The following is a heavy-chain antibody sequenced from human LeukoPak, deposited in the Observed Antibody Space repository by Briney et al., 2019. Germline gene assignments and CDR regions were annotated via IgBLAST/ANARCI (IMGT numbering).Heavy chain of an antibody. D-gene: IGHD2-2*01. CDR1: GGSISSSSYY. Sequence: SETLSLTCTVSGGSISSSSYYWGWIRQPPGKGLEWIGSIYYSGSTYYNPSLKSRVTISVDMSKNQFSLKLSSVTAADTAVYYCARHLVRDIVVVPAALDYWGQGTLVTVSS. CDR2: IYYSGST. J-gene: IGHJ4*02. CDR3: ARHLVRDIVVVPAALDY. V-gene: IGHV4-39*01.